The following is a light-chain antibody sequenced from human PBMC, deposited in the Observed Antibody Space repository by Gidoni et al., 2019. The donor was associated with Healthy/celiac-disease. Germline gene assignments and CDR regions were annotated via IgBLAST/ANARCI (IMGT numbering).Light chain of an antibody. J-gene: IGKJ4*01. Sequence: DIQMTQSPSTLSASVGDRVTITCRASQSISSWLAWYQQKPGKAPKLLIYKASSLESGVPSRFSSGGSGTEFTLTISSLQPDDFATYYCQLGLTFGGGTKVEIK. V-gene: IGKV1-5*03. CDR3: QLGLT. CDR1: QSISSW. CDR2: KAS.